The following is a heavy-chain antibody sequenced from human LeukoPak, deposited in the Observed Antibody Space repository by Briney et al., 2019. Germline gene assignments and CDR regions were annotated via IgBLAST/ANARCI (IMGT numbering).Heavy chain of an antibody. J-gene: IGHJ1*01. CDR3: AREVYCSSTSCYTGYFQH. D-gene: IGHD2-2*02. V-gene: IGHV3-7*01. CDR2: IKQDGSEK. CDR1: GFTFSSYW. Sequence: GGSLRLSCATSGFTFSSYWMSWVRQAPGKGLEWVANIKQDGSEKYYVDSVKGRFTISRDNAKNSLYLQMNSLRAEDTAVYYCAREVYCSSTSCYTGYFQHWGQGTLVTVSS.